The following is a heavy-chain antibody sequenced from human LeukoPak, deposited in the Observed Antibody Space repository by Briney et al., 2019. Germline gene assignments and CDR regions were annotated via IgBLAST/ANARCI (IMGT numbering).Heavy chain of an antibody. J-gene: IGHJ3*02. CDR2: INHSGST. CDR1: GGSFSGYY. D-gene: IGHD3-22*01. V-gene: IGHV4-34*01. Sequence: SETLSLTCAVYGGSFSGYYWSWIRQPPGKGLEWIGEINHSGSTNYNPSLKSRVTISVDTSKNQFPLKLSSVTAADTAVYYCARVFRRVTMIVVVRTDAFDIWGQGTMVTVSS. CDR3: ARVFRRVTMIVVVRTDAFDI.